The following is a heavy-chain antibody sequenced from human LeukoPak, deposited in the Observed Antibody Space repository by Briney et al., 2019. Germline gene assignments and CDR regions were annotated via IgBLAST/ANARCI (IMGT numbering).Heavy chain of an antibody. J-gene: IGHJ4*02. CDR1: GGSISSSYYY. CDR3: ARGSIAVAGTGDY. CDR2: MYNSGST. V-gene: IGHV4-39*07. Sequence: PSETLSLTCTVSGGSISSSYYYWGWIRQPPGKGLEWIGTMYNSGSTDYNPSLKSRVTISVDKSKNQFSLKLSSVTAADTAVYYCARGSIAVAGTGDYWGQGTLVTVSS. D-gene: IGHD6-19*01.